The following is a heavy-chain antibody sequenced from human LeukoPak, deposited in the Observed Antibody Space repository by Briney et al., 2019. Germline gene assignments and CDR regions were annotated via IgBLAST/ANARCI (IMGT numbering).Heavy chain of an antibody. CDR1: GYTFTNYY. V-gene: IGHV1-2*02. CDR2: INGNSGDT. CDR3: VRVAVTGFAYFQH. D-gene: IGHD6-19*01. J-gene: IGHJ1*01. Sequence: ASVKVSCKTSGYTFTNYYLHWMRQAPGQGLGWMGWINGNSGDTNYAQKFQGRVAMTRDTSISTVYMDLNSLTSDDTAVYYCVRVAVTGFAYFQHWGQGTLVTVPS.